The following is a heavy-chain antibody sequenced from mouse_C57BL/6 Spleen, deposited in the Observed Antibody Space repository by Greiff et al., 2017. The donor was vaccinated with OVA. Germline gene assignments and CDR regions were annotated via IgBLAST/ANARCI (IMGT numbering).Heavy chain of an antibody. V-gene: IGHV1-72*01. J-gene: IGHJ4*01. D-gene: IGHD1-1*01. CDR3: ARDITTVVAENAMDY. Sequence: QVQLQQPGAELVKPGASVKLSCKASGYTFTSYWMHWVKQRPGRGLEWIGRIDPNSGGTKYNEKFKSKATLTVDKPSSPAYMQLSSLTSEDSAVYYCARDITTVVAENAMDYWGQGTSVTVSS. CDR1: GYTFTSYW. CDR2: IDPNSGGT.